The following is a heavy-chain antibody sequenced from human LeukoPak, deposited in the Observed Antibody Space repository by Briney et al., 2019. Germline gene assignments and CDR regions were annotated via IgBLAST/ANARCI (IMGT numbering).Heavy chain of an antibody. V-gene: IGHV3-23*01. D-gene: IGHD1-26*01. CDR2: LSGSADRT. J-gene: IGHJ4*02. CDR1: GFSFSNYG. CDR3: AKDRLGAILYFDS. Sequence: SGGSLRLSCAGSGFSFSNYGMGWVRQAPGKGLEWVSALSGSADRTYYADSVKGRFTISRDNSKNTLFLHINSLRADDTAVYYCAKDRLGAILYFDSWGQGTLVTVSS.